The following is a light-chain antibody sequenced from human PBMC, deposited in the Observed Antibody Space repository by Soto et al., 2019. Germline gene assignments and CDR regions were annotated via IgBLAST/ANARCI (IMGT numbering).Light chain of an antibody. CDR1: SGSVSTNYY. CDR2: STN. J-gene: IGLJ3*02. V-gene: IGLV8-61*01. Sequence: QAVVTQEPSFSVSPGGTVTLTCGLSSGSVSTNYYPSWYQQTPGQAPRTLIYSTNTRSSGVPDRFSGSILGNRAALTITGAQADDESDYYCVLYIGGGIRVFGGGTQLTVL. CDR3: VLYIGGGIRV.